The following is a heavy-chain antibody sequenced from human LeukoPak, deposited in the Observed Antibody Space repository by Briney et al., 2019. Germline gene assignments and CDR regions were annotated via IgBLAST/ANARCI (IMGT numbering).Heavy chain of an antibody. CDR2: INHSGST. J-gene: IGHJ3*02. V-gene: IGHV4-34*01. CDR3: ARDRRLERLVGAFDI. CDR1: GGSFSGYY. D-gene: IGHD1-1*01. Sequence: SETLSLTCAVYGGSFSGYYWSWIRQPPGKGLEWIGEINHSGSTNYNPSLKSRVTMSVDTSKNQFSLKLSSVTAADTAVYYCARDRRLERLVGAFDIWGQGTMVTVSS.